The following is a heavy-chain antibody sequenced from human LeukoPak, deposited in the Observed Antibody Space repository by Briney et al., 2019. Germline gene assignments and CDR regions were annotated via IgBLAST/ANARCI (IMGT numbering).Heavy chain of an antibody. CDR2: IYYSGST. D-gene: IGHD1-26*01. J-gene: IGHJ6*03. Sequence: PSETLSLTCTVSGGSISSYYWSWIRQPPGKGLEWIGYIYYSGSTNYNPSLKSRVTISVDTSKNQFSLKLSSVTAADTAVYYCASTTRGTYYYYYYMDVWGKGTTVTVSS. CDR1: GGSISSYY. CDR3: ASTTRGTYYYYYYMDV. V-gene: IGHV4-59*01.